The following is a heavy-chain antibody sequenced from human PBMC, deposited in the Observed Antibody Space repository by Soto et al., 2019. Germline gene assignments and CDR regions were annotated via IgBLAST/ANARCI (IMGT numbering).Heavy chain of an antibody. D-gene: IGHD3-22*01. V-gene: IGHV4-31*03. CDR1: GGSISSGGYY. J-gene: IGHJ3*02. Sequence: TLSLTCTVSGGSISSGGYYWSWIRQHPGKGLEWIGYIYYSGSTYYNPSLKSRVTISVDTSKNQFSLKLSSVTAADTAVYYCARGYYYDSSGYYDPDAVDIWGQGTMV. CDR3: ARGYYYDSSGYYDPDAVDI. CDR2: IYYSGST.